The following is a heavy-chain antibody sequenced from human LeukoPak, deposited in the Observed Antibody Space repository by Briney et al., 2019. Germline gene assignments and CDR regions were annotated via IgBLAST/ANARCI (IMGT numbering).Heavy chain of an antibody. CDR1: GLTFSSYG. D-gene: IGHD6-19*01. J-gene: IGHJ4*02. CDR2: ISYDGSNK. Sequence: GGSLRLSWAASGLTFSSYGMDWVSQAPGKGLEWVAVISYDGSNKYYADSVKGRFTISRDNSKNTLYLQMNSLRAEDTAVYYCAKDQIAVAGRYFDYWGQGTLVTVSS. V-gene: IGHV3-30*18. CDR3: AKDQIAVAGRYFDY.